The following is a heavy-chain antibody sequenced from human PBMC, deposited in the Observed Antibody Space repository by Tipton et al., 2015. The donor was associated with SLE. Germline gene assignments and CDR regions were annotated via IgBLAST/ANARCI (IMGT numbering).Heavy chain of an antibody. CDR1: GDSISNSY. J-gene: IGHJ5*02. CDR3: ARGSSGCYWGWFDP. V-gene: IGHV4-4*08. D-gene: IGHD2-21*02. CDR2: FYTQST. Sequence: TLSLTCTVSGDSISNSYWSWIRQPPGKGLEWIGYFYTQSTNYNPSLESRVTISVDTSKNQLYLNLTSVTAADTAVYYCARGSSGCYWGWFDPWGQGTLVTVSS.